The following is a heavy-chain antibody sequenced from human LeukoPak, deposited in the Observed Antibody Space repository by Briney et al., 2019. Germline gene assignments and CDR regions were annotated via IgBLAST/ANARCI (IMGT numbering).Heavy chain of an antibody. D-gene: IGHD2/OR15-2a*01. J-gene: IGHJ4*02. Sequence: GGSLRLSCVASGFSLSNFQMYWVRQAPGKGLEWVSAISGSGGSTYYADSVKGRFTISRDNSKNTLYLQMNSLRAEDTAVYYCAKDLVRSTTPYYFDYWGQGTLVTVSS. CDR1: GFSLSNFQ. V-gene: IGHV3-23*01. CDR3: AKDLVRSTTPYYFDY. CDR2: ISGSGGST.